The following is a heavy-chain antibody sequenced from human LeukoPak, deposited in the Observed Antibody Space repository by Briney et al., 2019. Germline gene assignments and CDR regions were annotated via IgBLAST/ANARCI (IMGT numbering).Heavy chain of an antibody. J-gene: IGHJ4*02. Sequence: ASVKVSCKASGYTFTDYYLHWVRQAPGQGFEWMGWINPNSGDTNYAQKFQGRVTMTRDTSISTAHTEMSRLRSDDTAVYYCARANFLYCSSTTCLFDYWGQGTLVTVSS. CDR1: GYTFTDYY. CDR2: INPNSGDT. V-gene: IGHV1-2*02. D-gene: IGHD2-2*01. CDR3: ARANFLYCSSTTCLFDY.